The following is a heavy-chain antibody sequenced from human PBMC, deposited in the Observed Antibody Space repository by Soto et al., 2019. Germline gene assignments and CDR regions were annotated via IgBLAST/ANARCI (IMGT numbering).Heavy chain of an antibody. J-gene: IGHJ4*02. D-gene: IGHD3-22*01. CDR3: ARDVLKDSSGYPRY. CDR2: IIPIFGTA. CDR1: GGTFSSYA. Sequence: QVQLVQSGAEVKKPGSSVKVSCKASGGTFSSYAISWVRQAPGQVLEWMGGIIPIFGTANYAQKLQGRVTITADESTSTAYMELSSLISEDTAVYYCARDVLKDSSGYPRYWGQGTLVTVSS. V-gene: IGHV1-69*01.